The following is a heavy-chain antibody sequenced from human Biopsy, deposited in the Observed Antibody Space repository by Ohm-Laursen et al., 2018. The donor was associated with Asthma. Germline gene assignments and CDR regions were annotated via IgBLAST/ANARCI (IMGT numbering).Heavy chain of an antibody. CDR2: ISYDASYS. Sequence: SLRLSCSASAFTFSRSGMHWVRQAPGKGLEWVSLISYDASYSTYADSVKGRFTISRDNSRRTLYLHMNFLRTEDTAVYYCAKGEDPIPVAGGFDVWGQGAEVTVSS. D-gene: IGHD4-23*01. J-gene: IGHJ3*01. V-gene: IGHV3-30*18. CDR1: AFTFSRSG. CDR3: AKGEDPIPVAGGFDV.